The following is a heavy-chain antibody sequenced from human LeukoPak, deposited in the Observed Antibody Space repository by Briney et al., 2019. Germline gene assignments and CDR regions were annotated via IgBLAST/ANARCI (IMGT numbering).Heavy chain of an antibody. V-gene: IGHV3-21*01. Sequence: GGSLRLSCAASGFTFSSYSMNWVRQAPGKGLEWVSSISSSSSYIYYADSVKGRFTISRDNAKNSLYLQMNSLRAEDTAVYYCARGYYDSSGYYRDPADLTSPYGYWGQGTLVTVSS. CDR2: ISSSSSYI. J-gene: IGHJ4*02. CDR3: ARGYYDSSGYYRDPADLTSPYGY. CDR1: GFTFSSYS. D-gene: IGHD3-22*01.